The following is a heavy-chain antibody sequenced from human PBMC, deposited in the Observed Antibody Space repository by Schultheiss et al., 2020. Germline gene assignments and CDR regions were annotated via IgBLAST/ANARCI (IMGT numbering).Heavy chain of an antibody. V-gene: IGHV3-48*01. CDR2: ISSRSSTI. J-gene: IGHJ6*02. CDR3: ARGHYGMDV. Sequence: ESLKISCAASGFTFSSYSMNWVRQAPGKGLEWVSYISSRSSTIYYADSVKGRFTISRDNAKNSGNLQMDSLTAEDTAVYYCARGHYGMDVWGPGTTVTVSS. CDR1: GFTFSSYS.